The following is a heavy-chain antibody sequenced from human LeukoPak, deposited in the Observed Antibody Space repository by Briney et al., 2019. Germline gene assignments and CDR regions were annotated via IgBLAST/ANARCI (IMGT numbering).Heavy chain of an antibody. CDR2: ISASGSTI. Sequence: GGSLRLSCVASGFTFNNYGMNWVRQAPGKGLEWVSDISASGSTIYYADSVKGRFTISRDNAKNSLYLQMNSLRAEDTAVYYCARAQGGGYYFDYWGQGTLVTVSS. J-gene: IGHJ4*02. V-gene: IGHV3-48*04. CDR3: ARAQGGGYYFDY. CDR1: GFTFNNYG. D-gene: IGHD3-16*01.